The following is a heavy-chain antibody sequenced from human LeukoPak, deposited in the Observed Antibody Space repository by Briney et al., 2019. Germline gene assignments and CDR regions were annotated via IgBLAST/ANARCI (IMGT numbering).Heavy chain of an antibody. Sequence: PSETLSLTCTVSGGSISSYYWSWIRQPPGKGLEWIGYIYYSGSTYYNPSLKSRVTISVDTSKNQFSLKLSSVTAADTAVYYCATVAAAGMHFDYWGQGTLVTVSS. CDR2: IYYSGST. J-gene: IGHJ4*02. V-gene: IGHV4-59*04. CDR1: GGSISSYY. D-gene: IGHD6-13*01. CDR3: ATVAAAGMHFDY.